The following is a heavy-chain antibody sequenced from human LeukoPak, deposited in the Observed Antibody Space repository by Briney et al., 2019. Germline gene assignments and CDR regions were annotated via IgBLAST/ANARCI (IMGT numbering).Heavy chain of an antibody. D-gene: IGHD3-22*01. CDR1: GYTFTGYW. Sequence: GASVKLSCKAFGYTFTGYWMHWVRQAPGQGPEWMGVISPSGGSTIYAQKFKGRVTLTRDMSTSTDYLELSSLRSEDTAVYYCARGGYYDSSGYYYYFDYWGQGTLVTVSS. J-gene: IGHJ4*02. CDR3: ARGGYYDSSGYYYYFDY. V-gene: IGHV1-46*01. CDR2: ISPSGGST.